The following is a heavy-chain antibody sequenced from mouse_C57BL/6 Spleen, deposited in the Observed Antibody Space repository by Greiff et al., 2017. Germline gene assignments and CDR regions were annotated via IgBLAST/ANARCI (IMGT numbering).Heavy chain of an antibody. Sequence: QVQLQQSGAELVRPGTSVKLSCKASGYTFTSYWMHWVKQRPGQGLEWIGWIDPSDSYTNYNQKFKGKATLTVDTSSSTAYMQLSSLTSEDSAVYYCARDWDEAYWGQGTLVTVSA. CDR2: IDPSDSYT. V-gene: IGHV1-59*01. J-gene: IGHJ3*01. D-gene: IGHD4-1*01. CDR1: GYTFTSYW. CDR3: ARDWDEAY.